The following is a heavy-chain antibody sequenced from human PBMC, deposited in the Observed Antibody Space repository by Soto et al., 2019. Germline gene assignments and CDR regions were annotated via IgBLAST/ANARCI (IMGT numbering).Heavy chain of an antibody. CDR3: ARGGIQLSYAFDY. Sequence: PSETLSLTCSVSGTSVSNYYWSWIRQPAGKGLEHIGRIYTSGSTSYNPSLKSRVTMSMDTSQTQIYLNLTSMTAADTAVYYCARGGIQLSYAFDYWGQGILVTVSS. V-gene: IGHV4-4*07. J-gene: IGHJ4*02. CDR2: IYTSGST. CDR1: GTSVSNYY. D-gene: IGHD5-18*01.